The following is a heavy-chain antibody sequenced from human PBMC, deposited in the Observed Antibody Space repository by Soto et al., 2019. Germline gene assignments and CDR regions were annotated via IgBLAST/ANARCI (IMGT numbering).Heavy chain of an antibody. D-gene: IGHD6-13*01. V-gene: IGHV4-39*01. CDR3: ARHIGSSWYRNFDY. J-gene: IGHJ4*02. Sequence: SETLPLTCTVSGGYLSSSICYWGWIRQPPGKGLEWIGSIYYSGSTYYNPSLKSRVTISVDTSKNQFSLKLSSVTAADTAVYYCARHIGSSWYRNFDYLGQGTLVIVSS. CDR2: IYYSGST. CDR1: GGYLSSSICY.